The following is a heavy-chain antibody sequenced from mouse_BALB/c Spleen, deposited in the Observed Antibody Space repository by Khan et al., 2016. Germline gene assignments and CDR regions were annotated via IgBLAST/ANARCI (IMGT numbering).Heavy chain of an antibody. CDR1: GYSITSDYA. CDR2: ISHSGST. Sequence: EVQLQESGPGLVKPSQSLSLTCTVTGYSITSDYAWNWIRQFPGNKLEWMGYISHSGSTSYNPSLKSRISITRDTSKNQFFLQLNSVTTEDTATCDCARSGIYYFDYWGQGTTLTVSS. V-gene: IGHV3-2*02. J-gene: IGHJ2*01. CDR3: ARSGIYYFDY. D-gene: IGHD3-1*01.